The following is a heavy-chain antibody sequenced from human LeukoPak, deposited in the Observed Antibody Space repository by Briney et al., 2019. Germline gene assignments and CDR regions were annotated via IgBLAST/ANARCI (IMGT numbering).Heavy chain of an antibody. CDR1: GGSISSGSYY. Sequence: SQTLSLTCTVSGGSISSGSYYWNWIRQPAGKGLEWIGRIYASGSTNYNPSLKSRVTISVDTSKNQFSLKLSSVTAADTAVYYCARECTNGVCYGFDYWGQGTLVTVSS. D-gene: IGHD2-8*01. CDR2: IYASGST. V-gene: IGHV4-61*02. CDR3: ARECTNGVCYGFDY. J-gene: IGHJ4*02.